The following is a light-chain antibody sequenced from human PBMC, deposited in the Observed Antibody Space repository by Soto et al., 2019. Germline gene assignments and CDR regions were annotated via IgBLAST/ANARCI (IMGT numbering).Light chain of an antibody. CDR2: NVG. J-gene: IGLJ1*01. CDR1: SSDVGGYNY. CDR3: SSYAGSYTFD. Sequence: QSVLAQLRSVSGSPGQSVTISCTGTSSDVGGYNYVSWYQQYPGKAPKLIIYNVGTRRLGVPGRFSGSKSGNTASLTISGRQAEDEALYYGSSYAGSYTFDFGSGTKVTVL. V-gene: IGLV2-11*01.